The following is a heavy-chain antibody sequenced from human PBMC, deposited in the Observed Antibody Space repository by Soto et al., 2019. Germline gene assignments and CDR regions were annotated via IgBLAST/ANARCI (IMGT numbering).Heavy chain of an antibody. V-gene: IGHV1-3*01. Sequence: ASVKVSFKASGYTLSNYAMHWVRQAPGQRLEWMGWINASNGDIKYSQKFQGRVTMTRDTSTSTVYMELSSLRSEDTAVYYCATGEESVVVAATDYWGQG. CDR2: INASNGDI. J-gene: IGHJ4*02. D-gene: IGHD2-15*01. CDR1: GYTLSNYA. CDR3: ATGEESVVVAATDY.